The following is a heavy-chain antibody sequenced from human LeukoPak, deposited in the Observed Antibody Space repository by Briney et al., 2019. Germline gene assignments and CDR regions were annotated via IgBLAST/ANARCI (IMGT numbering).Heavy chain of an antibody. V-gene: IGHV3-21*01. D-gene: IGHD3-16*01. CDR1: GFTSSSYS. J-gene: IGHJ6*03. CDR2: ISTSSSYI. CDR3: ARGGTPGYYYYYMDV. Sequence: GGSLRLSCAASGFTSSSYSMNWVRQAPGKGLEWVSFISTSSSYIYYADSVKGRFTISRDNAKNSLYLQMNSLRAEDTAVYYCARGGTPGYYYYYMDVWGKGTTVTVSS.